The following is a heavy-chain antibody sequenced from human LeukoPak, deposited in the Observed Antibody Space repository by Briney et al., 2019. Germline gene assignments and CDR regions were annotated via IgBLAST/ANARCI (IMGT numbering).Heavy chain of an antibody. J-gene: IGHJ4*02. V-gene: IGHV4-30-4*08. Sequence: PSETLSLTCTVSGGSISSGDYYWSWIRQPPGKGLEWIGYIYYSGSTYYNPSLKSRVTISVDTSKNQFSLKLSSVTAADTAVYYCARGPYYDILTIDYWGQGTLVTVSS. D-gene: IGHD3-9*01. CDR2: IYYSGST. CDR3: ARGPYYDILTIDY. CDR1: GGSISSGDYY.